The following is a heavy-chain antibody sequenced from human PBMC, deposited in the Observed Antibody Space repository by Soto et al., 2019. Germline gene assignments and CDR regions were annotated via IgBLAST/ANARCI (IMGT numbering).Heavy chain of an antibody. J-gene: IGHJ3*02. Sequence: QVQLVQSGAEVKKPGASVKVSCKASGYTFTSYGISWVRQAPGQGLEWMGWISAYNGNTKYAQKLQGRVTMTTNTTTSRVYMELSSLRSDDTAVYYFASKMEEYDYSWGSYRDDAFDIWGQVRMVTVSS. D-gene: IGHD3-16*02. CDR2: ISAYNGNT. V-gene: IGHV1-18*01. CDR1: GYTFTSYG. CDR3: ASKMEEYDYSWGSYRDDAFDI.